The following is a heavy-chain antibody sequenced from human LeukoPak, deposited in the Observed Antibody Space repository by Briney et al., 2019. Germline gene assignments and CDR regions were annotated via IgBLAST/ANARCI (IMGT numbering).Heavy chain of an antibody. J-gene: IGHJ4*02. CDR2: IYYSGST. CDR1: GDSISSSSYY. D-gene: IGHD5-24*01. CDR3: ARHGDGGDGYNSYYFDY. V-gene: IGHV4-39*01. Sequence: SETLSLTCTVSGDSISSSSYYWGWIRQPPGKGLEWIGSIYYSGSTCYNPSLKSRVTISVDTSKNQFSLKLSSVTAADTAVYYCARHGDGGDGYNSYYFDYWGQGTLVTVSS.